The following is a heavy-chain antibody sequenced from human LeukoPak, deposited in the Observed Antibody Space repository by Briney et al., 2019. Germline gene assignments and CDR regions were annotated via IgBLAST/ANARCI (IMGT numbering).Heavy chain of an antibody. CDR1: GFTFSNYW. CDR2: IKRDGSQI. D-gene: IGHD1-14*01. Sequence: GGSLRLSCAASGFTFSNYWMSWVRQPPGKGLEWVANIKRDGSQIYFVDSVKGRLTISRDNAKNSLFLQMNSLRAEDTAVYYCARLIERDAGDYWGQGTLVTVSS. CDR3: ARLIERDAGDY. V-gene: IGHV3-7*01. J-gene: IGHJ4*02.